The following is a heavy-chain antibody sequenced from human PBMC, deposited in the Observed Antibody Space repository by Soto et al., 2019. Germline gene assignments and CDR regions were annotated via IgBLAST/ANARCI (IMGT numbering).Heavy chain of an antibody. J-gene: IGHJ5*02. CDR1: GYTFSTYG. Sequence: QVQLVQSGAEVKKPGASVKVSCKASGYTFSTYGFSWVRQAPGQGLEWMGWIGAYNDDTNYAQNFQGRVTMTTDTSTTTSYMEMRNLRSDDPAVDFCARDWRGAEGFDPWGQGTLVTVSS. CDR2: IGAYNDDT. CDR3: ARDWRGAEGFDP. D-gene: IGHD3-3*01. V-gene: IGHV1-18*01.